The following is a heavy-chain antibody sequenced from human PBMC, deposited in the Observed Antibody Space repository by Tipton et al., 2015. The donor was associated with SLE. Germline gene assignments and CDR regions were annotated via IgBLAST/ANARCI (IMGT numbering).Heavy chain of an antibody. J-gene: IGHJ4*02. CDR1: GYTFINYG. CDR2: ISGYNGYT. D-gene: IGHD4-11*01. V-gene: IGHV1-18*01. Sequence: QSGAEVKKPGASLKVSCKASGYTFINYGITWVRQAPGQGLEWMGWISGYNGYTNYAQKFQGRVTMTKDTSTNTAYMELRSLRSDDTAIYYFARARGGYSINIDYFSQVTLVTVSS. CDR3: ARARGGYSINIDY.